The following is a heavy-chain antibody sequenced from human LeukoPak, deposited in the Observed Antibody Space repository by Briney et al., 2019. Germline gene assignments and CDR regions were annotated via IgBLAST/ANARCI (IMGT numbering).Heavy chain of an antibody. CDR1: GGSISSYY. Sequence: SETLSLTCTVSGGSISSYYWSWIRQPPGKGLEWIGYIYYSGSTNYNPSLKSRVTMSVDTSKNQFSLKLSSVTAADTAVYYCARGSQTGIPDYWGQGTLVTVSS. D-gene: IGHD1-1*01. CDR3: ARGSQTGIPDY. CDR2: IYYSGST. J-gene: IGHJ4*02. V-gene: IGHV4-59*12.